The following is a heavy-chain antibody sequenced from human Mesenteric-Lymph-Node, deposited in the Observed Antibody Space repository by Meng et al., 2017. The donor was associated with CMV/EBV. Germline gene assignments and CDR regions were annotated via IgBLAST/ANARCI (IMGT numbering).Heavy chain of an antibody. D-gene: IGHD5-12*01. V-gene: IGHV1-69*08. J-gene: IGHJ1*01. CDR2: ILPILGAA. CDR3: ARRTGYSYTEFFQD. CDR1: GGTSSSSS. Sequence: SGGTSSSSSISWVRQAPGKGLEWMGGILPILGAARYAQKFQGRVTFTADKSTSTAYMELTSLRSEDTAVFYCARRTGYSYTEFFQDWGQGTLVTVSS.